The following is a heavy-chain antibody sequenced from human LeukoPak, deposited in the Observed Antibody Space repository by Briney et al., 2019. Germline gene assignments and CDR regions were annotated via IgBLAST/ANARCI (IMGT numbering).Heavy chain of an antibody. CDR3: ARKAASTSGYDY. V-gene: IGHV3-23*01. D-gene: IGHD5-18*01. CDR1: GFTFSSYA. Sequence: GGSLRLSCAASGFTFSSYAMDWVRQAPGRGLEWVSAVSGSGGATYYADSVQGRFTVSRDNSKNTQYLQMNSLRAEDTALYYCARKAASTSGYDYWGQGILVTVSS. J-gene: IGHJ4*02. CDR2: VSGSGGAT.